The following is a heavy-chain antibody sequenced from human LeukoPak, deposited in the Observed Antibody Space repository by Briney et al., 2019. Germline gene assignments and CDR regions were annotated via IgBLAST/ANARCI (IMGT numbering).Heavy chain of an antibody. D-gene: IGHD2-15*01. V-gene: IGHV1-18*01. CDR2: ISAYNGNT. J-gene: IGHJ4*02. CDR1: GYTFTSYG. Sequence: GASVKVSCKASGYTFTSYGISWVRQAPGQGLEWMGWISAYNGNTNYAQKLRGRVTMTTDTSTSTAYMELRSLRSDDTAVYYCAREDGVVATGYFDYWGQGTLVTVSS. CDR3: AREDGVVATGYFDY.